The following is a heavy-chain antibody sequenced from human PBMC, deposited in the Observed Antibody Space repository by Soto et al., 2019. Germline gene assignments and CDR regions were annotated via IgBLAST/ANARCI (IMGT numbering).Heavy chain of an antibody. Sequence: EVQLVASGGDLVQPGGSLRLSCAASGFTFSSYWMHWVRQAPGKGLEWVANIKQDGSETYYVDSVKGRFTISRDNAKNSLYLQMDSLRVEDTAVYYCVSRAVADWGQGTLVTVS. J-gene: IGHJ4*02. V-gene: IGHV3-7*05. D-gene: IGHD6-19*01. CDR2: IKQDGSET. CDR1: GFTFSSYW. CDR3: VSRAVAD.